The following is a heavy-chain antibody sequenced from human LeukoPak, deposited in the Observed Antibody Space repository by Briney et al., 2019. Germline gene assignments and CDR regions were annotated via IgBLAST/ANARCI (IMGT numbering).Heavy chain of an antibody. D-gene: IGHD5/OR15-5a*01. Sequence: GGSLRLSCAASGFTFSSYGMHWVRQAAGKGLEWVAVIWFDGSNKYYADCVKGRFTISRDNSKNTLYLQMDSLRADGTGRYFWARDRYSVLGLFAYGGQRTFVTVS. J-gene: IGHJ4*02. CDR3: ARDRYSVLGLFAY. CDR1: GFTFSSYG. CDR2: IWFDGSNK. V-gene: IGHV3-33*01.